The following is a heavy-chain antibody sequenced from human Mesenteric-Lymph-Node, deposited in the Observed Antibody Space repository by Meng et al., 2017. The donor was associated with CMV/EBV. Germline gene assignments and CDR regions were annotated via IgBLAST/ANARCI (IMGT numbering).Heavy chain of an antibody. J-gene: IGHJ4*02. CDR2: VYYSGST. CDR3: ARDRNRWGLFDF. D-gene: IGHD2/OR15-2a*01. CDR1: GGSVTSGGYY. Sequence: CTVSGGSVTSGGYYGSWIRQPPGKGLEWIGHVYYSGSTDDIPSLKSRVTISLDTSKNQFSLRLNSVTAADTAVYYCARDRNRWGLFDFWGQGALVTVSS. V-gene: IGHV4-61*08.